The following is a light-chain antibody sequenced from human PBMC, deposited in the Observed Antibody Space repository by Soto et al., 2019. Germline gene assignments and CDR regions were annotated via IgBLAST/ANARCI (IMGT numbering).Light chain of an antibody. Sequence: DIQMTQSPSTLSASVGDRVTITCRASRSISNWLAWYQQRPGIAPKLLIYDASALPRGVPSRFSGSGSGTKFTLTIASLQPDDFATYCCQQYETFSGTFGPGTKVDIK. CDR3: QQYETFSGT. CDR1: RSISNW. J-gene: IGKJ1*01. CDR2: DAS. V-gene: IGKV1-5*01.